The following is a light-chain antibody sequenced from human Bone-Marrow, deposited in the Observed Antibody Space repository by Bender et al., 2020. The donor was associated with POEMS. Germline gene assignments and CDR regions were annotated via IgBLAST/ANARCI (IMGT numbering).Light chain of an antibody. CDR3: CSYADSNVL. Sequence: QSALTQPASVSGSPGQSITISCTGTSSDVGSYNLVSWYQQYPGKAPKVMIYDVTKRPSGVPDRFSGSKSGNTASLTISGLQTEDEANYYCCSYADSNVLFGGGTKLTVL. CDR1: SSDVGSYNL. V-gene: IGLV2-23*02. CDR2: DVT. J-gene: IGLJ2*01.